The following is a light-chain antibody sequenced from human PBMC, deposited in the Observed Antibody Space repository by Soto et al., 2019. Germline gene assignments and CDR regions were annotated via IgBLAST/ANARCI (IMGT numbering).Light chain of an antibody. CDR1: QSVSSSF. Sequence: EVVLTQSPGTLSLSPGERATLSCRASQSVSSSFLAWYQQKPGQAPRLLIHAASTGATGIPARFRGSGSGTDFTLTISSLEPEDSAVYFCHQYADSPQTFGQWTKVDIK. CDR2: AAS. V-gene: IGKV3-20*01. CDR3: HQYADSPQT. J-gene: IGKJ2*01.